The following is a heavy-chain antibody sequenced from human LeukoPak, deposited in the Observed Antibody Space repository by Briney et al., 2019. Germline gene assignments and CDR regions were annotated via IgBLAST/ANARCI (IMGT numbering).Heavy chain of an antibody. V-gene: IGHV3-23*01. CDR1: GFTFSSYS. D-gene: IGHD3-16*02. CDR3: AKGPYDYVWGSYRYTSKSDY. Sequence: PGGSLRLSCAASGFTFSSYSMNWVRQAPGKGLEWVSAISGSGGSTYYADSVKGRFTISRDNSKNTLYLQMNSLRAEDTAVYYCAKGPYDYVWGSYRYTSKSDYWGQGTLVTVSS. CDR2: ISGSGGST. J-gene: IGHJ4*02.